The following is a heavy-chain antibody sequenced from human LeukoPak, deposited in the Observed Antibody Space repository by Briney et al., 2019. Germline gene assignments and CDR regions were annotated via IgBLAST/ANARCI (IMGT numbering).Heavy chain of an antibody. D-gene: IGHD6-19*01. Sequence: PSETLSLTCTVSGGSISSYYWSWIRQPPGKGLGWIGYIYYSGSTNYNPSLKSRVTISVDTSKNQFSLKLSSVTAADTAVYYCARGSIAVAGYAFDIWGQGTMVTVSS. J-gene: IGHJ3*02. CDR3: ARGSIAVAGYAFDI. V-gene: IGHV4-59*08. CDR1: GGSISSYY. CDR2: IYYSGST.